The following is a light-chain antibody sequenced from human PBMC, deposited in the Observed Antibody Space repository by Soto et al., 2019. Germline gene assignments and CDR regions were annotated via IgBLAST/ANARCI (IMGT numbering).Light chain of an antibody. CDR1: SSDVGAYVY. CDR2: EVS. Sequence: QSALTQPASVSGSPGQSTTISCTGTSSDVGAYVYVSWYQHHPGKAPKLRIYEVSNRPSGVSNRFSGSKSGNTASLTISGLQAEDEADYYCSSYTSSSTLYVFGIGTKVTVL. CDR3: SSYTSSSTLYV. J-gene: IGLJ1*01. V-gene: IGLV2-14*01.